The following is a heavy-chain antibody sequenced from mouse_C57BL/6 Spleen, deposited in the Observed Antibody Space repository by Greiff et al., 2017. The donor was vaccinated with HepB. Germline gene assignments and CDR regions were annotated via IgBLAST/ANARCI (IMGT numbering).Heavy chain of an antibody. CDR3: ARGGYGSSYNYFDY. CDR1: GYTFTSYW. D-gene: IGHD1-1*01. CDR2: IDPSDSYT. V-gene: IGHV1-69*01. J-gene: IGHJ2*01. Sequence: VQLQQSGAELVMPGASVKLSCKASGYTFTSYWMHWVKQRPGQGLEWIGEIDPSDSYTNYNQKFKGKSTLTVDKSSSTAYMQLSSLTSEDSAVYYCARGGYGSSYNYFDYWGQGTTLTVSS.